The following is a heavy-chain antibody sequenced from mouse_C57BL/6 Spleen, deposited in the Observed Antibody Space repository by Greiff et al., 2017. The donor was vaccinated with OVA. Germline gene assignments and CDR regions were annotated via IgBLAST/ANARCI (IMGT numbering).Heavy chain of an antibody. CDR3: AREEGVLGPFAY. V-gene: IGHV5-4*01. CDR2: ISDGGSYT. J-gene: IGHJ3*01. D-gene: IGHD4-1*01. Sequence: EVMLVESGGGLVKPGGSLTLSCAASGFTFSSYAMSWVRQTPEKRLEWVATISDGGSYTYYPDNVKGRFTISRDNAKNNLYLQMSHLKSEDTAMYYCAREEGVLGPFAYWGQGTLVTVSA. CDR1: GFTFSSYA.